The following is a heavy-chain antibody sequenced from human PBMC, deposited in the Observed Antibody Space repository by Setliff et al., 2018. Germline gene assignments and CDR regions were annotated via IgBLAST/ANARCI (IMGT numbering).Heavy chain of an antibody. D-gene: IGHD6-6*01. Sequence: GASVKVSCKASGYTFSSYAMNWVRQAPGQGLEWMGWINTNTGNPTYAQGCTGQFVFSLDTSVSTTYLQISSLKAEDTAVYYCARGEYTSLPSGVYYHMDVWGKGTTVTVSS. J-gene: IGHJ6*03. CDR1: GYTFSSYA. CDR2: INTNTGNP. V-gene: IGHV7-4-1*02. CDR3: ARGEYTSLPSGVYYHMDV.